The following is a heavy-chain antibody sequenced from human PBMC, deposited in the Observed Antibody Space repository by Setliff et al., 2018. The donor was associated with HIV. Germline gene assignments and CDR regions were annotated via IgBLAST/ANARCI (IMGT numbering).Heavy chain of an antibody. J-gene: IGHJ4*02. CDR2: IYYSGST. D-gene: IGHD4-17*01. CDR1: GGSISSSNYY. V-gene: IGHV4-39*07. CDR3: ARDPPGYGDANDY. Sequence: KTSETLSLTCTVSGGSISSSNYYWGWIRQPPGKGLEWIGSIYYSGSTNYNPSLKSRVTISVDTSKNQFSLKLRSVTAADTAVYYCARDPPGYGDANDYWGQGTLVTVSS.